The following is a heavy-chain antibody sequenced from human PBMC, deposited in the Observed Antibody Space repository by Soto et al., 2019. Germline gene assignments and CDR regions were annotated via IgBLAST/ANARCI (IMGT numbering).Heavy chain of an antibody. Sequence: PGESLKISCKGSGYSFTSYWISWVRQMPGKGLEWMGRIDPSDSYTNYSPSFQGHVTISADKSISTAYLQWSSLKASDTAMYYCARHIAAAVYYYGMDVWGQGTTVTVS. V-gene: IGHV5-10-1*01. CDR1: GYSFTSYW. CDR3: ARHIAAAVYYYGMDV. D-gene: IGHD6-13*01. J-gene: IGHJ6*02. CDR2: IDPSDSYT.